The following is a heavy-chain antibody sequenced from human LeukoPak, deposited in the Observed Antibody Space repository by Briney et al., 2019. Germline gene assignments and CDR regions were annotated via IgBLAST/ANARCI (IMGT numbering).Heavy chain of an antibody. CDR2: INHSGST. CDR3: ARRHLRVAPYLKPERQPTVGGYRKTYYFDY. V-gene: IGHV4-34*01. J-gene: IGHJ4*02. Sequence: SETLSLTCAVYGGSFSGYYWSWIRQPPGKGLEWIGEINHSGSTNYNPSLKSRVTISVDTSKNQFSLKLSSVTAADTAVYYCARRHLRVAPYLKPERQPTVGGYRKTYYFDYWGQGTLVTVSS. CDR1: GGSFSGYY. D-gene: IGHD3-16*01.